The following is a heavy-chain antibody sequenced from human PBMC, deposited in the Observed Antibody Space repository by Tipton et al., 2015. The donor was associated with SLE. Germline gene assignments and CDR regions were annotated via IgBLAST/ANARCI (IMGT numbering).Heavy chain of an antibody. Sequence: TLSLTCTVSGDSINNHFGSWIRQSPGKGLEWIGYIYYTGSTNYNPSLKSRVSMSLDTSESQFSLRLSSVTAADTAVYYCATGPYEDTCYGWGFDYWGQGILVTVSS. D-gene: IGHD3-16*01. V-gene: IGHV4-59*11. CDR2: IYYTGST. CDR3: ATGPYEDTCYGWGFDY. J-gene: IGHJ4*02. CDR1: GDSINNHF.